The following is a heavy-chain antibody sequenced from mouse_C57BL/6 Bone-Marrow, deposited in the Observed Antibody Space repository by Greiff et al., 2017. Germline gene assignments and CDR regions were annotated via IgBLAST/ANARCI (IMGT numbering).Heavy chain of an antibody. CDR1: GFSLTSYG. CDR2: IWRGGST. D-gene: IGHD2-4*01. V-gene: IGHV2-5*01. CDR3: AKRGLRQGDAMDY. J-gene: IGHJ4*01. Sequence: VQVVESGPGLVQPSQSLSITCTVSGFSLTSYGVHWVRQSPGKGLEWLGVIWRGGSTDYNAAFMSRLSITKDNSKSQVFFKMNSLQADDTAIYYCAKRGLRQGDAMDYWGQGTSVTVSS.